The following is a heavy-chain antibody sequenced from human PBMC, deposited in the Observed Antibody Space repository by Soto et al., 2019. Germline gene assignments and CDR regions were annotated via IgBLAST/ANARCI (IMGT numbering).Heavy chain of an antibody. V-gene: IGHV1-69*02. Sequence: ASVKVSCKASGGTFSSYTISWVRQAPGQGLEWMGRIIPILGIANYAQKFQGRVTITADKSTSTAYMELSSLRSEDTAVYYCARGGYDFWRKYNWFDPWGQGTLVTVSS. J-gene: IGHJ5*02. CDR2: IIPILGIA. CDR3: ARGGYDFWRKYNWFDP. D-gene: IGHD3-3*01. CDR1: GGTFSSYT.